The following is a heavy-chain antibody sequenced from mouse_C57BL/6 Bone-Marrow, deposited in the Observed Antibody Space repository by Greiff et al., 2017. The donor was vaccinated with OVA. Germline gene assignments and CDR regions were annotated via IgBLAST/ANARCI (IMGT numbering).Heavy chain of an antibody. CDR2: IDPSDSYT. CDR3: ASTGTNY. Sequence: QVQLKESGAELVKPGASVKLSCKASGYTFTSYWMQWVKQRPGQGLEWIGEIDPSDSYTNYNQKFKGKATLTVDTSSSTAYMQLSSLTSEDSAVYYCASTGTNYWGQGTTLTVSS. J-gene: IGHJ2*01. V-gene: IGHV1-50*01. CDR1: GYTFTSYW. D-gene: IGHD4-1*02.